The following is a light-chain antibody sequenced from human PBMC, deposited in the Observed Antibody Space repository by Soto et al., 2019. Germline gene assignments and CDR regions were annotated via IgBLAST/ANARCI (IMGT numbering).Light chain of an antibody. CDR3: SSYTSSSTYV. J-gene: IGLJ1*01. CDR2: EVS. Sequence: QSALAQPASVSGSPGQSTTISCTGTSSAVGGYNYVSCYQQHPGQAPKLMIYEVSNRPSGVSNRFSGSKSGNTASLTISGLQAEDEADYYCSSYTSSSTYVFGTGTKVTVL. CDR1: SSAVGGYNY. V-gene: IGLV2-14*01.